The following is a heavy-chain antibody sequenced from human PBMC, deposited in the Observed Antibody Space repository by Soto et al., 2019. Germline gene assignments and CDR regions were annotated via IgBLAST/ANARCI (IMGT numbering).Heavy chain of an antibody. CDR1: GGSISSGGYS. J-gene: IGHJ4*02. Sequence: QLQLQKSGSGLVKPSQTLSLTCAVSGGSISSGGYSWSWIRQPPGKGLEWIGYIYHSGSTYYNPSLKSRVTISVDRSKNQFSLKLSSVPAADTAVYYCARENNVLPGGYFDYWGQGTLVTVSS. CDR2: IYHSGST. V-gene: IGHV4-30-2*01. D-gene: IGHD3-10*01. CDR3: ARENNVLPGGYFDY.